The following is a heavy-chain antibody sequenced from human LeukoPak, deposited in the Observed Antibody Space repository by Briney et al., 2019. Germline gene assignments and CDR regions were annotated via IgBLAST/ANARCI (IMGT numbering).Heavy chain of an antibody. Sequence: AETLSLTCAVYGGSFSGYYWSWIRQPPGKGLEGIGEINHSGRTNYNPSLKSRGTISVDTSKNQFSLKLSSVTAADTAVYYCASSPVTRSFDYWGQGTLVTVSS. CDR2: INHSGRT. V-gene: IGHV4-34*01. CDR3: ASSPVTRSFDY. D-gene: IGHD2-21*02. J-gene: IGHJ4*02. CDR1: GGSFSGYY.